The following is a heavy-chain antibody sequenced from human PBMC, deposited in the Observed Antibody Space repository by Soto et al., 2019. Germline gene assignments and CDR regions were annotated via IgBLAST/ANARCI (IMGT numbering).Heavy chain of an antibody. V-gene: IGHV3-23*01. J-gene: IGHJ3*02. CDR3: ARAKAVVIAALDI. D-gene: IGHD2-21*01. CDR1: GCMFNNSA. CDR2: VSDNGGSRGGT. Sequence: GSLRLSGQASGCMFNNSAMTWVRQAPGQGLQWVASVSDNGGSRGGTYYADSVKGRFTISRDNSKNTLYLQLDSLTGADTAVYYCARAKAVVIAALDIWGQGTMVTV.